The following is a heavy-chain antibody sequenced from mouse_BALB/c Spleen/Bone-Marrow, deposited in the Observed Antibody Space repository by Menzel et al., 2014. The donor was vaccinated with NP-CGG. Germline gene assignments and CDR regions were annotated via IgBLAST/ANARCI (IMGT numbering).Heavy chain of an antibody. D-gene: IGHD2-14*01. CDR3: ARNSDYRYDAYFDY. V-gene: IGHV2-2*02. Sequence: QVQLQQPGPGLVQPSQSLSITCTVSGFSLTSYGVHWVRQSPGKGLEWLGVIWSGGSTDYNAAFISRLSISKDNSKSHVFLKMNSLQANDTAIYYCARNSDYRYDAYFDYWGQGTTLTVSS. CDR1: GFSLTSYG. J-gene: IGHJ2*01. CDR2: IWSGGST.